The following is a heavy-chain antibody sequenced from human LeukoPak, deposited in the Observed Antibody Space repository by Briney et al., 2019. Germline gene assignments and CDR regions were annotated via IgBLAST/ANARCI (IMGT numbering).Heavy chain of an antibody. CDR2: IKQDGSEK. CDR1: GFTFSSYW. D-gene: IGHD6-13*01. J-gene: IGHJ6*02. Sequence: GGSLRLSCAASGFTFSSYWMSWVRQAPGKGLEWVANIKQDGSEKYYVDSVKGRFTISRDNAKNSLYLQMNSLRAEDTAVYYCARHTSLGAQYSSRRYGMDVWAKGPRSPSP. CDR3: ARHTSLGAQYSSRRYGMDV. V-gene: IGHV3-7*01.